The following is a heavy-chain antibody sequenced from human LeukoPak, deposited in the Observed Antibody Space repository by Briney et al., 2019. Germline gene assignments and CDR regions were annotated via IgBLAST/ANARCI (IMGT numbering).Heavy chain of an antibody. CDR3: TSGMDV. CDR1: GFNFSNHP. J-gene: IGHJ6*02. Sequence: GGSLRLSCVASGFNFSNHPLSWVRQAPGQGLEWVSAINASGTGTFYADSVRGRFVISRDNSEKKMFLRMNSLRAEDTAVYYCTSGMDVWGQGTAV. CDR2: INASGTGT. D-gene: IGHD5-12*01. V-gene: IGHV3-23*01.